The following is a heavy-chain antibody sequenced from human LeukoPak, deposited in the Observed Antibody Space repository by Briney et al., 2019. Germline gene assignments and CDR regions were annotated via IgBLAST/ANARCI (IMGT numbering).Heavy chain of an antibody. V-gene: IGHV1-2*02. CDR1: GYTFTGYY. CDR2: INPNSGDT. CDR3: ARGVTGIYYYYYMDV. J-gene: IGHJ6*03. Sequence: ASVKVSCKASGYTFTGYYIHWVRQAPGQGLEWMGWINPNSGDTNYAQKFQGEVTMTRDTSISTAYMELSRLRSDDTAVCYCARGVTGIYYYYYMDVWGKGTTVTVSS. D-gene: IGHD3-10*01.